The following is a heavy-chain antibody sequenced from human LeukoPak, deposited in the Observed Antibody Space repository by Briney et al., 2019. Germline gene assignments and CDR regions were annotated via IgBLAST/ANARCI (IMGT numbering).Heavy chain of an antibody. CDR1: GFTLSSSL. CDR2: IKQDGSEK. J-gene: IGHJ4*02. D-gene: IGHD1-26*01. CDR3: ARDRGGATPPFDY. V-gene: IGHV3-7*01. Sequence: GGSLRLSSVASGFTLSSSLMCWGRPAPGEGLGRVANIKQDGSEKYYVDSVKGRFTISRDNAKNSLYLQMNSLRAEDTAVYYCARDRGGATPPFDYWGQGTLVTVSS.